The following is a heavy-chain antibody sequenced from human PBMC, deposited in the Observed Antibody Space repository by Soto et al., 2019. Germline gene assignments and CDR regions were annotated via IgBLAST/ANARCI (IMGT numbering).Heavy chain of an antibody. D-gene: IGHD3-3*01. V-gene: IGHV3-48*02. CDR1: GFTFSSYS. J-gene: IGHJ5*02. CDR3: ARESRFLEWLSLNWFDP. Sequence: GGSLRLSCAATGFTFSSYSMNWVRQAPGKGLEWVSYISSSSSTIYYADSVKGRFTISRDNAKNSLYLQMNSLRDEDTAVYYCARESRFLEWLSLNWFDPWGQGTLVTVSS. CDR2: ISSSSSTI.